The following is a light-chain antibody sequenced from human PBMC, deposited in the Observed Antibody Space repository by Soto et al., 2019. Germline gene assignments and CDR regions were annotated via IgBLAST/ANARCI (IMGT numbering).Light chain of an antibody. CDR1: QSINSN. J-gene: IGKJ2*01. Sequence: ETVMTQSQATLSVSPGERVTLSCMASQSINSNLAWDQQRPGQAPRVLIYDASTRTTADPARFSGSGSGTEFTLTISRLQSEYFAVYYCQQYNNWPPDYPCGQGTKLEIK. V-gene: IGKV3-15*01. CDR2: DAS. CDR3: QQYNNWPPDYP.